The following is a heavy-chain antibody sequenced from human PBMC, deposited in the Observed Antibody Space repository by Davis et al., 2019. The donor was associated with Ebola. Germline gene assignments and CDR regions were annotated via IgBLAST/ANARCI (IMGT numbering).Heavy chain of an antibody. Sequence: SETLSLTCAVYGGSFSGYYWSWIRQPPGKGLEWIGEINHSGSTNYNPSLKSRVTISVDTSKNQFSLKLSPVTAADTAVYYCARHSLTYYYGSGSYTDWFDPWGQGTLVTVSS. CDR2: INHSGST. V-gene: IGHV4-34*01. CDR1: GGSFSGYY. CDR3: ARHSLTYYYGSGSYTDWFDP. D-gene: IGHD3-10*01. J-gene: IGHJ5*02.